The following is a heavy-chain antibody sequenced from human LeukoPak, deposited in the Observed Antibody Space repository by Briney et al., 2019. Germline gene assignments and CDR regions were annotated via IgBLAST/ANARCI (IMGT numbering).Heavy chain of an antibody. V-gene: IGHV5-51*01. CDR1: GYSFPSYW. Sequence: GESLKISCEASGYSFPSYWIGWVRQMPGKGLEWMGIIYPGDSDTRYNPSFRGQVTISADKSSRSAYLQWRSLRASDTAKYFCARGDLDDGGNARNFDYWGQGTLVTVSS. CDR2: IYPGDSDT. J-gene: IGHJ4*02. CDR3: ARGDLDDGGNARNFDY. D-gene: IGHD4-23*01.